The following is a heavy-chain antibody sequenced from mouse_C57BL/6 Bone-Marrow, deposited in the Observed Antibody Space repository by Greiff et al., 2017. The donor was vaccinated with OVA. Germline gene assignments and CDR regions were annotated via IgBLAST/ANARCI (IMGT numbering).Heavy chain of an antibody. J-gene: IGHJ1*03. V-gene: IGHV2-5*01. D-gene: IGHD1-1*01. CDR1: GFSLTSYG. Sequence: VKLMESGPGLVQPSQSLSITCTVSGFSLTSYGVHWVRQSPGKGLEWLGVIWRGGSTDYNAAFMSRLSITKDNSKSQVFFKMNSLQADDTAIYYCAKEATVAYWYFDVWGTGTTVTVSS. CDR2: IWRGGST. CDR3: AKEATVAYWYFDV.